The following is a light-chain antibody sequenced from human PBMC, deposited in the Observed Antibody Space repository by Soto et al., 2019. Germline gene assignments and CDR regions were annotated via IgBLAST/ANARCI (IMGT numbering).Light chain of an antibody. CDR1: SSDVGSYNL. CDR2: DVS. Sequence: QSALTQPASVSGSPGQSITISCTGTSSDVGSYNLVSWYQQHPGKAPKLMIYDVSNRPSGVSNRFSGSKSGNTASLTISGLHAEDEADYYCGSYTTSSTLYVFGTGTKLTVL. J-gene: IGLJ1*01. V-gene: IGLV2-14*02. CDR3: GSYTTSSTLYV.